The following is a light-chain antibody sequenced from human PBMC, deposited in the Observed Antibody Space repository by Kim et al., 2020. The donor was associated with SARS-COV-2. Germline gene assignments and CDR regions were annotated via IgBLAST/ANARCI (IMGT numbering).Light chain of an antibody. J-gene: IGKJ1*01. CDR2: GAS. Sequence: APGGKAATSCRASQSVSSSYLAWYQQKPGQAPRLLIYGASSRATGIPDRFSGSGSGTDFTLTISRLEPEDFAVYYCQQYGSSPRTFGQGTKVDIK. CDR3: QQYGSSPRT. CDR1: QSVSSSY. V-gene: IGKV3-20*01.